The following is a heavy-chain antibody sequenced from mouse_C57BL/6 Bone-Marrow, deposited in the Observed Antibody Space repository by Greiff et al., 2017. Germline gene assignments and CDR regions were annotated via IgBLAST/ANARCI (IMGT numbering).Heavy chain of an antibody. CDR3: AREGLFLDYAMDY. CDR2: IDPSDSYT. CDR1: GYTFTSYW. J-gene: IGHJ4*01. V-gene: IGHV1-69*01. D-gene: IGHD1-1*02. Sequence: QVQLQQPGAELVMPGASVKLSCKASGYTFTSYWMHWVKQRPGQGLEWIGEIDPSDSYTNYNQKFKGKSTLTVDKSSSTSYMQLSSLPSEDSAVYYCAREGLFLDYAMDYWGQGTSVTVSS.